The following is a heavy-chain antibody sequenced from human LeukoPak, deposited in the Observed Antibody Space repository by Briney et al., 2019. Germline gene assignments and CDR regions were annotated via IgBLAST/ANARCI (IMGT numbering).Heavy chain of an antibody. V-gene: IGHV3-23*01. CDR1: GFTFSSYA. D-gene: IGHD3-9*01. Sequence: PGGSLRLSCAASGFTFSSYAMSWVRQAPGKGLEWVSAISGSGGSTYYADSVKGRFTISRDNSKNTLYLQMNSLRAEDTAVYYCARDHGLLRYFDWFLGYWGQGTLVTVSS. CDR2: ISGSGGST. CDR3: ARDHGLLRYFDWFLGY. J-gene: IGHJ4*02.